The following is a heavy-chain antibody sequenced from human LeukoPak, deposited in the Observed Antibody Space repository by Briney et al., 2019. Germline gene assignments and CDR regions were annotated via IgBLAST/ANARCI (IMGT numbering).Heavy chain of an antibody. V-gene: IGHV3-9*01. J-gene: IGHJ4*02. D-gene: IGHD6-19*01. CDR1: GFTFDDYA. CDR2: VSWNSGSI. CDR3: AKDIGAVAGSDFDY. Sequence: GGSLRLSCAASGFTFDDYAMHWVRQAPGKGLEWVSGVSWNSGSIGYADSVKGRFTISRDNAKNSLYLQMNSLRAEDTALYYCAKDIGAVAGSDFDYWGQGTLVTVSP.